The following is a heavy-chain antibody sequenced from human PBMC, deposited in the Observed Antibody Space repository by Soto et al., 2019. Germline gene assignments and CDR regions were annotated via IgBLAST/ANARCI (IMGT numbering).Heavy chain of an antibody. Sequence: SETLSLTCTVSGGSISSYYWSWIRQPPGKGLEWIGYIYYSGSTNYNPSLKSRVTISVDTSKNQFSLKLSSVTAADTAVYYCARHLPGAYSSSPVYMDVWGKGTTVTVSS. CDR3: ARHLPGAYSSSPVYMDV. CDR2: IYYSGST. CDR1: GGSISSYY. D-gene: IGHD6-6*01. J-gene: IGHJ6*03. V-gene: IGHV4-59*08.